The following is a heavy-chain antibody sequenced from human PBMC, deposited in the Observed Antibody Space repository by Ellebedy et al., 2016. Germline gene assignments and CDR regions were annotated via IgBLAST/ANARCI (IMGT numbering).Heavy chain of an antibody. CDR3: STTIVAGTNY. CDR1: AFSFRNNA. V-gene: IGHV3-30*04. Sequence: GESLKISCAASAFSFRNNAMHWVRQAPGRGLEWVAVISYDESNTHYADSVKGRFTVSRDNARNTLYLQMSSLRAEDTAVYYCSTTIVAGTNYWGQGTLVTVSS. J-gene: IGHJ4*02. CDR2: ISYDESNT. D-gene: IGHD6-19*01.